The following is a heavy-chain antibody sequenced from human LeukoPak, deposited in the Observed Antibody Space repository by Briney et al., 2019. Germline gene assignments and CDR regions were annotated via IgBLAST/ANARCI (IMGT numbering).Heavy chain of an antibody. Sequence: SVKVSCKASGGTFSSYAISWVRQAPGQGLEWMGRIIPILGIANYAQRFQGRVTITADKSTSTAYMELSSLRSEDTAVYYCARASYSSGWYAGDYWGQGTLVTVSS. V-gene: IGHV1-69*04. J-gene: IGHJ4*02. CDR3: ARASYSSGWYAGDY. D-gene: IGHD6-19*01. CDR2: IIPILGIA. CDR1: GGTFSSYA.